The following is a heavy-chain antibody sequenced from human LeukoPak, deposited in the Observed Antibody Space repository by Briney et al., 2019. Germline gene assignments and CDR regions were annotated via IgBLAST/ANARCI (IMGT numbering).Heavy chain of an antibody. CDR2: ISWNSGSI. CDR3: AKGYQVVVAATVFDY. V-gene: IGHV3-9*01. D-gene: IGHD2-15*01. CDR1: GFTFSTYS. J-gene: IGHJ4*02. Sequence: GGSLRLSCAASGFTFSTYSMNWVRQAPGKGLEWVSGISWNSGSIGYADSVKGRFTISRDNAKNSLYLQMNSLRAEDTALYYCAKGYQVVVAATVFDYWGQGTLVTVSS.